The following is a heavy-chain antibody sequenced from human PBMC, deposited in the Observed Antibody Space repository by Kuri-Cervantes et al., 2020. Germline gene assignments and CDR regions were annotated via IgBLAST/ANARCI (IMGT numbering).Heavy chain of an antibody. D-gene: IGHD2-8*01. CDR1: GYTFTELS. CDR2: INPNSGGT. CDR3: ARLYCTNGVCFYYFDY. V-gene: IGHV1-2*02. Sequence: ASVKVSCKVSGYTFTELSMHWVRQAPGQGLEWMGWINPNSGGTNYAQKFQGRVTMTRDTSISTAYMELSRLRSDDTALYHCARLYCTNGVCFYYFDYWGQGTLVTVSS. J-gene: IGHJ4*02.